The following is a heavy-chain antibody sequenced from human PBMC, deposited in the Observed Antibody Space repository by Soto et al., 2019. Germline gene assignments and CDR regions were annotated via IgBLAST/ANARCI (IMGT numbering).Heavy chain of an antibody. Sequence: GGSLRLSCTTSGFIFSDYGMNWVRQAPGKGLEWVSGITKTGRSTFLADSVKGRFTISRDKLKNIVYLQMNSLRLDDTALYYCTKDGDGYDFAFDSWGQGTMVTVSS. D-gene: IGHD5-12*01. J-gene: IGHJ3*02. CDR1: GFIFSDYG. V-gene: IGHV3-23*01. CDR3: TKDGDGYDFAFDS. CDR2: ITKTGRST.